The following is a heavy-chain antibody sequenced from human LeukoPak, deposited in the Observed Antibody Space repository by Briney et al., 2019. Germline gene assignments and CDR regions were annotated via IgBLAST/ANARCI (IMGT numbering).Heavy chain of an antibody. Sequence: GASVKVSCKASGYTFTGYYMHWVRQAPGQGLEWMGRINPNSGGTNYAQKFQGRVTMTRDTSISTAYMELSRLRSGDTAVYYCARGITIFGVALDAFDIWGQGTMVTVSS. CDR1: GYTFTGYY. CDR3: ARGITIFGVALDAFDI. D-gene: IGHD3-3*01. CDR2: INPNSGGT. V-gene: IGHV1-2*06. J-gene: IGHJ3*02.